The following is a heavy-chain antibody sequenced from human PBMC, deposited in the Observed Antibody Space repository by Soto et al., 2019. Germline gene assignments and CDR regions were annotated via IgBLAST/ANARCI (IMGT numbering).Heavy chain of an antibody. D-gene: IGHD2-2*01. CDR2: ISGSGGST. CDR3: AKDLIVVVPAAIRWFDP. J-gene: IGHJ5*02. Sequence: ETLSLTCAVSSYSISSGFYWGWVRQAPGKGLEWVSAISGSGGSTYYADSVKGRFTISRDNSKNTLYLQMNSLRAEDTAVYYCAKDLIVVVPAAIRWFDPWGQGTLVTVSS. CDR1: SYSISSGF. V-gene: IGHV3-23*01.